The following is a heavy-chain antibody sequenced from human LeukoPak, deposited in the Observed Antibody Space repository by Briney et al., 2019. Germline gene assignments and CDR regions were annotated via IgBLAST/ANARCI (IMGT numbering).Heavy chain of an antibody. CDR1: GGSISSGGYY. V-gene: IGHV4-39*01. J-gene: IGHJ3*02. Sequence: SQTLSLTCTVSGGSISSGGYYWSWIRQPPGKGLEWIGGIYYSGSTYYNPSLKSRVTISVDTSKNQFSLKLSSVTAADTAVYYCAIMGIAVAEEQNAFDIWGQGTMVTVSS. D-gene: IGHD6-19*01. CDR3: AIMGIAVAEEQNAFDI. CDR2: IYYSGST.